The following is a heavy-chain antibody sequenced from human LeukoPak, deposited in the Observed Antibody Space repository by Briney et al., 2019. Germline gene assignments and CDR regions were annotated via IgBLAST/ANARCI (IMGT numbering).Heavy chain of an antibody. V-gene: IGHV3-23*01. CDR3: AKDDQLSGYCSGGSCYFLDY. D-gene: IGHD2-15*01. Sequence: PGGSLRLSCAASGFTFSNYAMSWVRQAPGKGLEWVSAISGSGGSTYYADSVKGRFTISRDNSKNALYLQMNSLRAEDTAVYYCAKDDQLSGYCSGGSCYFLDYWGQGTLVTVSS. J-gene: IGHJ4*02. CDR1: GFTFSNYA. CDR2: ISGSGGST.